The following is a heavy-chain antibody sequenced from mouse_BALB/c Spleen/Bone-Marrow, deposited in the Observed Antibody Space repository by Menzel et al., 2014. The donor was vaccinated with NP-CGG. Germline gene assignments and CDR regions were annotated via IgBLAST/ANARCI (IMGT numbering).Heavy chain of an antibody. CDR1: GFTFSSYA. Sequence: EVQLQQSGGGLVKPGGSLKLSCAASGFTFSSYAMSWVRQSPEKRLEWVAEISSGGSYTYYPDTVTGRFTISRDNAKNTLYLEMSSLRSEDTAMYYCARDSSGYLDYWGQGTTLTVSS. CDR3: ARDSSGYLDY. D-gene: IGHD3-1*01. J-gene: IGHJ2*01. CDR2: ISSGGSYT. V-gene: IGHV5-9-4*01.